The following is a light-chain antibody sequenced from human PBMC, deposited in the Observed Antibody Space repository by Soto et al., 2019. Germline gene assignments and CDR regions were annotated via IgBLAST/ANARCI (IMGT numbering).Light chain of an antibody. CDR2: GAS. Sequence: DIQMTQSPSSLSASLGYRFTITCLASQGIGNYLAWYQHKPGKVPKLLIYGASTLQSRVPSRFSGGGSGTEFTLTISGLQIEDLATYYCQVYNNGPPGFGQGTRLEIK. J-gene: IGKJ5*01. CDR1: QGIGNY. CDR3: QVYNNGPPG. V-gene: IGKV1-27*01.